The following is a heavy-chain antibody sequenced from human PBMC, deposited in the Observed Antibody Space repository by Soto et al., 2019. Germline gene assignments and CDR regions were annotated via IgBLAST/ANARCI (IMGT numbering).Heavy chain of an antibody. CDR3: TTERGLSLAPRHYYDSSGYYPLVDY. D-gene: IGHD3-22*01. CDR1: GFTFSNAW. CDR2: IKSKTDGGTT. J-gene: IGHJ4*02. Sequence: PGGSLRLSCAASGFTFSNAWMNWVRQAPGKGLEWVGRIKSKTDGGTTDYAAPVKGRFTISRDDSKNTLYLQMNSLKTEDTAVYYCTTERGLSLAPRHYYDSSGYYPLVDYWGQGTLVTVSS. V-gene: IGHV3-15*07.